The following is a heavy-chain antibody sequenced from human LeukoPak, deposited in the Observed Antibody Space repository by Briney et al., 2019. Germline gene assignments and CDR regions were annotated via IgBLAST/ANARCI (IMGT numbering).Heavy chain of an antibody. CDR2: ISSSGSTI. Sequence: PGGSLRLSCAASGFTFSSYEMNWVRQAPGKGLEWVSYISSSGSTIYYADSVKGRFTISRDNAKNSLYLQMNSLKTEDTAVYYCTTATYYDILTGYYFDYWGQGTLVTVSS. CDR3: TTATYYDILTGYYFDY. V-gene: IGHV3-48*03. D-gene: IGHD3-9*01. J-gene: IGHJ4*02. CDR1: GFTFSSYE.